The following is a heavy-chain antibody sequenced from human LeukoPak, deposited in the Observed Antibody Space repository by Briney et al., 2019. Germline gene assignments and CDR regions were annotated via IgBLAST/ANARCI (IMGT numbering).Heavy chain of an antibody. V-gene: IGHV3-30*02. D-gene: IGHD3-22*01. CDR1: GLTFSSYG. Sequence: GGSLRLSCAASGLTFSSYGMHWVRQAPGKGLEWVAFIRYDEVTKDYADSVKGRFTISRDSSKNTLYLQMNSLRPEDTAVYYCAKDKDSSGYYWGEDYWGQGTLVTVSS. J-gene: IGHJ4*02. CDR3: AKDKDSSGYYWGEDY. CDR2: IRYDEVTK.